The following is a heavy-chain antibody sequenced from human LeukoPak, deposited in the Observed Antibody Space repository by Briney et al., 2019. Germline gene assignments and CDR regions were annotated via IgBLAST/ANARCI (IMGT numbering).Heavy chain of an antibody. V-gene: IGHV3-53*01. D-gene: IGHD2-15*01. Sequence: QSGGSPRLSCAASGFTVSSNYMSWVRQAPGKGLEWVSVIYSGGSTYYADSVKGRFTISRDNAKNSLYLQMNSLRAEDTAVYYCARRYFDYWGQGTLVTVSS. CDR2: IYSGGST. CDR1: GFTVSSNY. J-gene: IGHJ4*02. CDR3: ARRYFDY.